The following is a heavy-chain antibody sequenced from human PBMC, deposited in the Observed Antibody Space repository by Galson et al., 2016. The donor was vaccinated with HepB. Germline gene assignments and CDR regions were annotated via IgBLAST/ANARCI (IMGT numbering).Heavy chain of an antibody. D-gene: IGHD3-16*01. CDR1: DFSVSSSY. CDR2: LYFDGTT. V-gene: IGHV3-53*01. Sequence: SLRLSCAASDFSVSSSYMNWVRQAPGEGLEWVSVLYFDGTTFYADSVKGRFTISRDISRNTLYLQMNSLRVEDTAVYYCAGDPGLRNGMDVWGQGTTVTVTS. CDR3: AGDPGLRNGMDV. J-gene: IGHJ6*02.